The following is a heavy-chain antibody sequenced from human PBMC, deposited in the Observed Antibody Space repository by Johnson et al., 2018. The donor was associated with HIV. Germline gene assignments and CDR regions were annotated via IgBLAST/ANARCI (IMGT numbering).Heavy chain of an antibody. CDR1: GFIFSGYW. CDR2: IKYDGSGK. V-gene: IGHV3-7*01. J-gene: IGHJ3*02. CDR3: ARVRGGRENAFDI. D-gene: IGHD1-26*01. Sequence: VQLVESGGGLVQPGGSLRLSCAASGFIFSGYWMNWVRQAPGKGLEWVAGIKYDGSGKFCVDSVKGRFTISRDNAKDTLYLQMDSLRGEDTAVYYCARVRGGRENAFDIWGQGTMVTVSS.